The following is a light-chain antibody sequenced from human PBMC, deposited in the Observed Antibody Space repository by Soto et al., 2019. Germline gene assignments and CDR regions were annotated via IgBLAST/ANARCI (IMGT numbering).Light chain of an antibody. V-gene: IGLV9-49*01. J-gene: IGLJ2*01. CDR3: GADHASGSIFV. CDR1: SGYSDYK. Sequence: QPVLTQPPSASASLGASVTLTCTLNSGYSDYKVDWYQQRPGKGPRFVMRVGTGGIMGSKGDGIPDRFSVLGSGLNRYLTIKNIQEEDESDFYCGADHASGSIFVFGGGTKLTVL. CDR2: VGTGGIMG.